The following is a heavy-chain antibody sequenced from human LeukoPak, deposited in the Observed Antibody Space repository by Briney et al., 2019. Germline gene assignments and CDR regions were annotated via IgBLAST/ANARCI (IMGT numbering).Heavy chain of an antibody. CDR1: GGSISSSSYY. J-gene: IGHJ4*02. Sequence: SETLSLTCTVSGGSISSSSYYWGWIRQPPGKGLEWIGSIYYSGSTYYNPSLKSRDTISVDTSKNQFSLKLSSVTAADTAVYYCARHVVRWLQFGAAPVAYYFDYWGQGTLVTVSS. CDR3: ARHVVRWLQFGAAPVAYYFDY. D-gene: IGHD5-24*01. CDR2: IYYSGST. V-gene: IGHV4-39*01.